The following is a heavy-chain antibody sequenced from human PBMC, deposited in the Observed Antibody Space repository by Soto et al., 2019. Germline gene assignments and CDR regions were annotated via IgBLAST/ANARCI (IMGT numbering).Heavy chain of an antibody. J-gene: IGHJ4*02. CDR2: ISGTGRST. CDR3: AKGNTSGWYFLDY. CDR1: GFTFSNCA. Sequence: GGSLRLSCEASGFTFSNCAMSWVRQAPGKGLEWVSGISGTGRSTFYADSVKDRFTISRDNSKNTVYLQMSSLRAEDTAVYFCAKGNTSGWYFLDYWGQGTLVTVSS. V-gene: IGHV3-23*01. D-gene: IGHD6-19*01.